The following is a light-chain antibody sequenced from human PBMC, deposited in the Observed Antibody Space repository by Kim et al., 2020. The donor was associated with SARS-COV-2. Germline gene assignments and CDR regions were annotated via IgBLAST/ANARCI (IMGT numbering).Light chain of an antibody. J-gene: IGLJ1*01. CDR2: RNN. Sequence: VLTQPPSASGTPGQRVTISCSGSSSNIGSNYVYWYQQLPGTAPKLLIYRNNQPPSGVPDRFSGSKSGTSASLAISGLRSEDEADYYCAAWDDSLSGYVFGTGTKVTVL. V-gene: IGLV1-47*01. CDR1: SSNIGSNY. CDR3: AAWDDSLSGYV.